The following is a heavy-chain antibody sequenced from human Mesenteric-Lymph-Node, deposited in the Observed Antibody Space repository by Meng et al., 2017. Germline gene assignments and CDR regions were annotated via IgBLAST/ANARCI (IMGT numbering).Heavy chain of an antibody. J-gene: IGHJ4*02. CDR3: ARSPKYSYGRRALDY. CDR1: GGSFSGYY. CDR2: INHSGST. V-gene: IGHV4-34*01. D-gene: IGHD5-18*01. Sequence: VPVRQWGAGLLKPSGTLSLTWAVYGGSFSGYYWSWIRQPPGKGLEWIGEINHSGSTNYNPSLKSRVTISVDTSKNQFSLKLSSVTAADTAVYYCARSPKYSYGRRALDYWGQGTLVTVSS.